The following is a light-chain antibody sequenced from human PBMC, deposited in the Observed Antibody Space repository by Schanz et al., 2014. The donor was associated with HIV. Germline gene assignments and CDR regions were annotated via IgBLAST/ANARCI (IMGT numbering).Light chain of an antibody. CDR1: QTITDS. J-gene: IGKJ3*01. Sequence: DIQMTQSPPTLSASIGDRVTITCRASQTITDSLAWYQQKPGKAPKLLIYKASNLESGVPSRFIGRGSGTEFTLPIPRLQPDDFAIYYCQQYSDYPLTFGPGSTVDV. CDR3: QQYSDYPLT. V-gene: IGKV1-5*03. CDR2: KAS.